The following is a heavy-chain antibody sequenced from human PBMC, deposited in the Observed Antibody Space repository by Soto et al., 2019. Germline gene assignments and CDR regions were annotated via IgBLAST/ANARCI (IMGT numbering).Heavy chain of an antibody. Sequence: QVQLVQSGAEVKKPGSSAKVSCKASGGTFSSYTISWVRQAPGQGLEWMGRIIPILGIANYAQKFQGRVTITAAKSTSTAYMELSSLSSEDTAVYYFERDAEEFEWFDPWGHGPLVTFSS. CDR3: ERDAEEFEWFDP. CDR1: GGTFSSYT. J-gene: IGHJ5*02. CDR2: IIPILGIA. D-gene: IGHD3-10*01. V-gene: IGHV1-69*08.